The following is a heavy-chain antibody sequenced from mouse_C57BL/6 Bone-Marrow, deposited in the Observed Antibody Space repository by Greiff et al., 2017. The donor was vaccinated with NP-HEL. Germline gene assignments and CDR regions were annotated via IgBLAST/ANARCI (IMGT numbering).Heavy chain of an antibody. J-gene: IGHJ1*03. V-gene: IGHV1-55*01. CDR3: ARFYYYGSSYGWYFDV. D-gene: IGHD1-1*01. Sequence: QVQLQQPGAELVKPGASVKMSCKASGYTFTSYWITWVKQRPGQGLEWIGDIYPGSGSTNYHEKFKSKATLTVDTSSSTAYMQLSSLTSEDSAVYYCARFYYYGSSYGWYFDVWGTGTTVTVSS. CDR1: GYTFTSYW. CDR2: IYPGSGST.